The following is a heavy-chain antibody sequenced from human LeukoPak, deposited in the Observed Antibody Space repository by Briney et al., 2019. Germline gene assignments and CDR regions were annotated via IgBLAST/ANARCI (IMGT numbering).Heavy chain of an antibody. CDR3: AGHHPRNTVDF. CDR1: GGSISSYY. Sequence: SQTLSLTCTVSGGSISSYYWSWIRQPPGKGLEWIAYISDIGSINYNPSLKSRVTISLDTSKNQFSLKLSSVTAADTAVYYCAGHHPRNTVDFWGQGTLVTVSS. V-gene: IGHV4-59*08. D-gene: IGHD2/OR15-2a*01. CDR2: ISDIGSI. J-gene: IGHJ4*02.